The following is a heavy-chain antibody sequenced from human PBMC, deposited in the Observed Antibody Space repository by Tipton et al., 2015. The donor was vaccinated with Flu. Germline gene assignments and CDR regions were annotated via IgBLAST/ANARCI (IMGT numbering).Heavy chain of an antibody. J-gene: IGHJ4*01. CDR2: ISGSGDKT. Sequence: SLRLSCAASGFPFSSYAISWVRQAPGKGLELVSVISGSGDKTRYADSVKGRFTISRVNSKNTVYLQMNSLRAEDTAVYYCAKDPRVTTMVVDPLYYFDYWGHGSLVTVSS. CDR1: GFPFSSYA. V-gene: IGHV3-23*01. CDR3: AKDPRVTTMVVDPLYYFDY. D-gene: IGHD4-23*01.